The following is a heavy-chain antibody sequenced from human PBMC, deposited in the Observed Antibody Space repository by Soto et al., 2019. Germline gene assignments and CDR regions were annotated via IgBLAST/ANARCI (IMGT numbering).Heavy chain of an antibody. CDR1: GGSISRYY. D-gene: IGHD6-19*01. Sequence: SETLCLTCTVSGGSISRYYWSWSRQPPGKGLEWIGYIYYSGSTNYNPSLKSRVTISVDTSKNQFSLKLSSVTAADTAVYYCARHGQWLVTGYFYYGMDVWGQGTTVTVSS. J-gene: IGHJ6*02. CDR2: IYYSGST. CDR3: ARHGQWLVTGYFYYGMDV. V-gene: IGHV4-59*08.